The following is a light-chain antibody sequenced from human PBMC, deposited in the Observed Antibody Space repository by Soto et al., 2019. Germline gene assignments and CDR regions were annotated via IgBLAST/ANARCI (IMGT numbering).Light chain of an antibody. J-gene: IGKJ2*01. V-gene: IGKV3-15*01. Sequence: EVVMTQSPATLSVSPGERATLSCRASQSITNNLAWYQQKPGQAPRLLIYDASTRATGIPARFSGSGSGAAFTLTISSLQSEDFAVYYCHRYDNWPSYTFGQGTKVEIK. CDR3: HRYDNWPSYT. CDR2: DAS. CDR1: QSITNN.